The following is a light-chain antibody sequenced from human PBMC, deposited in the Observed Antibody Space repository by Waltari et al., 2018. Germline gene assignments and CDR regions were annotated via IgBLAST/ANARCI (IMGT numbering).Light chain of an antibody. J-gene: IGKJ1*01. CDR3: QQHGTLPAT. CDR2: RAS. V-gene: IGKV3-20*01. Sequence: EIVLTQSPGTASLSPGERVTLSCRARQSVGSSSLAWYQQKPGQAPRLVIYRASRRATGIPDRFSGSGSGTDFSLTISRLEPEDLAVYYCQQHGTLPATFGQGTKVEIK. CDR1: QSVGSSS.